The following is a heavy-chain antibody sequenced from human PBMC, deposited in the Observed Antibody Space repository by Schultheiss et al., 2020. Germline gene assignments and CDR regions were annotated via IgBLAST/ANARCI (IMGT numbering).Heavy chain of an antibody. CDR3: ARSDIVATLKYFQH. V-gene: IGHV3-11*06. CDR2: ISSSSSYT. Sequence: GGSLRLSCAASGFTFSDYYMSWIRQAPGKGLEWVSYISSSSSYTNYADSVKGRFTISRDNAKNSLYLHMNSPRAEDTAVYYCARSDIVATLKYFQHWGQGTLVTVSS. CDR1: GFTFSDYY. D-gene: IGHD5-12*01. J-gene: IGHJ1*01.